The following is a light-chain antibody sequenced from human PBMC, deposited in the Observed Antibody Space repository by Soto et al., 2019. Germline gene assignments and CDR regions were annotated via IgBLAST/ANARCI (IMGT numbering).Light chain of an antibody. CDR3: QQYNNFWT. CDR2: DAS. CDR1: QSLSSR. V-gene: IGKV1-5*01. J-gene: IGKJ1*01. Sequence: DIQMTQSPSTLSASVGDRVTITCRASQSLSSRLAWYQQKPGKAPELLIYDASSLKSGVPSGFSGSESGTEFTLTISSLQPDDFGTYYCQQYNNFWTFGQGTKVDIK.